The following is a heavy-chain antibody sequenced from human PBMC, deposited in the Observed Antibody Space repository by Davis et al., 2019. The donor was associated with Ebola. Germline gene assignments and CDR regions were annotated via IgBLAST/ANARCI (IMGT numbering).Heavy chain of an antibody. Sequence: ASVKVSCKASGYTFTNYDINWVRQATGQGLEWMGWMNPNSENTGYAQQFQGRVTFTKNTSISTAYMELSSLSSDDTAVYYCARGRDNWYYADMDVWGKGTTVTVSS. D-gene: IGHD1-7*01. V-gene: IGHV1-8*01. CDR3: ARGRDNWYYADMDV. CDR2: MNPNSENT. CDR1: GYTFTNYD. J-gene: IGHJ6*03.